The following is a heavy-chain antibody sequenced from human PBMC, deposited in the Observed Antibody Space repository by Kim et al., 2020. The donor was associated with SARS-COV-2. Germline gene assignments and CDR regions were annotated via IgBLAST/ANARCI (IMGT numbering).Heavy chain of an antibody. V-gene: IGHV4-31*03. D-gene: IGHD3-22*01. J-gene: IGHJ4*02. CDR2: IYYSGRT. CDR3: ARARITMIVVVKYFDY. CDR1: GGSISSGGYY. Sequence: SETLSLTCTVSGGSISSGGYYWSWIRQHPGKGLEWIGYIYYSGRTYYNPSLKSRVTISVDTSKNQFSLKLSSVTAADTAVYYCARARITMIVVVKYFDYWGQGTLVTVSS.